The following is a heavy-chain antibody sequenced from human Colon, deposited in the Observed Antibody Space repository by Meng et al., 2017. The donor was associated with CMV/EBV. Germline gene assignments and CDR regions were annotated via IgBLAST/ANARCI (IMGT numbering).Heavy chain of an antibody. CDR2: FYPPGRT. CDR3: VRAFWSGYSAFDP. CDR1: CRSFHRGSFP. V-gene: IGHV4-61*01. Sequence: SCRSFHRGSFPWPLIRPSPGTGLDSIGSFYPPGRTAFNPALKSRLTMSVDTSKNQFSLTLTSVSTADTGVYYCVRAFWSGYSAFDPWGQGTLVTVSS. J-gene: IGHJ5*02. D-gene: IGHD3-3*01.